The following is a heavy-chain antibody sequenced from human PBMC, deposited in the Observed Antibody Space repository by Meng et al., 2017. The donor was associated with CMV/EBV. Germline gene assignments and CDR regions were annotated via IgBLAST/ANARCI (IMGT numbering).Heavy chain of an antibody. J-gene: IGHJ6*02. CDR3: ARGGPTYYDFWSGYYPYGMDV. CDR2: ISSSSSYI. CDR1: GFTLSSYA. V-gene: IGHV3-21*01. Sequence: GESLKISCAASGFTLSSYAMSWVRRSPGKGLEWVSSISSSSSYIYYADSVKGRFTISRDNAKNSLYLQMNSLRAEDTAVYYCARGGPTYYDFWSGYYPYGMDVWGQGTTVTVSS. D-gene: IGHD3-3*01.